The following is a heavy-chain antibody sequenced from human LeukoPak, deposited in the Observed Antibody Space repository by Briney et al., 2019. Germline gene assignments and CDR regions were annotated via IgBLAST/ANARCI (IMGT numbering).Heavy chain of an antibody. J-gene: IGHJ4*02. CDR2: ISYDGSNK. Sequence: PGGPLRLSCAASGFTFSSYAKHWVRQAPGKGLEWVAVISYDGSNKYYADSVKGRFTISRDNSKNTLYLQMNSLRAEDTAVYYCARDEQWLAQDWGQGTLVTVSS. D-gene: IGHD6-19*01. CDR1: GFTFSSYA. CDR3: ARDEQWLAQD. V-gene: IGHV3-30-3*01.